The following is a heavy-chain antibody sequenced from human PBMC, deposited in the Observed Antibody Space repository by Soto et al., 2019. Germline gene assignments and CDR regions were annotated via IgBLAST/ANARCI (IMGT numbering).Heavy chain of an antibody. V-gene: IGHV1-69*01. Sequence: QVQLVQSGAEVKKPGSSAKVSCKASGGTFSSYAISWVRQAPGQGLEWMGGIIPIFGTANYAQKFQGRVTITADESTSTAYMELSSLRSEDTAVYYCARVEDSRGYYHYYFDYWGQGTLVTVSS. D-gene: IGHD3-22*01. J-gene: IGHJ4*02. CDR3: ARVEDSRGYYHYYFDY. CDR1: GGTFSSYA. CDR2: IIPIFGTA.